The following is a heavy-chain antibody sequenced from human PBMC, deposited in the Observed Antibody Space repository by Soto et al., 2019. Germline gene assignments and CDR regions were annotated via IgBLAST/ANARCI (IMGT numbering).Heavy chain of an antibody. D-gene: IGHD4-17*01. Sequence: SETLSLTCTVSGGSISSISYYWGWLRQPPGEGLEWIGSISYSGSTYYNPSLKSRVTISVDTSKNQFSLKLSSVTAADTAVYYCERRTDYGGSGWLDPWGNGTRVTVS. CDR3: ERRTDYGGSGWLDP. V-gene: IGHV4-39*01. J-gene: IGHJ5*02. CDR1: GGSISSISYY. CDR2: ISYSGST.